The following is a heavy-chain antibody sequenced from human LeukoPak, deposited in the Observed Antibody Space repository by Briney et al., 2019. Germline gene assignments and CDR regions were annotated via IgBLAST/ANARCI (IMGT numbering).Heavy chain of an antibody. CDR3: AIEYYYDSSGYLYY. V-gene: IGHV1-2*02. CDR1: GYTFTGYY. Sequence: ASVKVSCKASGYTFTGYYMHWVRQAPGQGLEWMGWINPNSGGTNYAQKFQGRVTMTRDTSISTAYMELSRLRSDDTAVYYCAIEYYYDSSGYLYYWGQGTLVTVSS. D-gene: IGHD3-22*01. CDR2: INPNSGGT. J-gene: IGHJ4*02.